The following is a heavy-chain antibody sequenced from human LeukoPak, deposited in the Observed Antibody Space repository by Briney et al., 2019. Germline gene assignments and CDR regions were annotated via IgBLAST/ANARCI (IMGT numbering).Heavy chain of an antibody. CDR1: GFTFSSYG. J-gene: IGHJ4*02. CDR3: AKDRVHGYSHGSPPGN. CDR2: IRYDGSNK. D-gene: IGHD5-18*01. Sequence: GGSLRLSGGASGFTFSSYGMHWVRQAPGKGLEWVAFIRYDGSNKYYADSVKGRFTISRDNSKNTLYLQMNSLRAEDTAVYYCAKDRVHGYSHGSPPGNWGQGTLVTVSS. V-gene: IGHV3-30*02.